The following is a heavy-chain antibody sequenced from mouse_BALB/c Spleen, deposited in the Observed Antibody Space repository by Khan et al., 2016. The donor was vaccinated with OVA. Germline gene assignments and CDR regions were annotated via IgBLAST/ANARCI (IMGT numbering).Heavy chain of an antibody. D-gene: IGHD4-1*01. CDR1: GFTFSTYG. V-gene: IGHV5-6*02. CDR2: INSDGDYT. Sequence: MLVESGGDLVKPGGSLRLSCAASGFTFSTYGMSWVRQPPDKRLEWVATINSDGDYTYYPDTVKGRFTISRNNAENTLYLQMSSLQSEDTAIYYCASHLTGSFAYWGQGTLVTVAA. J-gene: IGHJ3*01. CDR3: ASHLTGSFAY.